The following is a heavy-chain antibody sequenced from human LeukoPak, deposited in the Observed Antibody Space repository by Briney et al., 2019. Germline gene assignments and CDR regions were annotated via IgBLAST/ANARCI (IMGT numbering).Heavy chain of an antibody. D-gene: IGHD3-10*01. Sequence: PSETLSLTRAVYGGSFSGYYWSWICQPPGKGLDWIGEINHSGSTNYNPSLTRRVTIAVDTSKNQFSLKLSSVTPADTAVYYCARGLPAPYYYGSGSYYRRGGHWFDPWGQGTLVTVSS. V-gene: IGHV4-34*01. J-gene: IGHJ5*02. CDR2: INHSGST. CDR1: GGSFSGYY. CDR3: ARGLPAPYYYGSGSYYRRGGHWFDP.